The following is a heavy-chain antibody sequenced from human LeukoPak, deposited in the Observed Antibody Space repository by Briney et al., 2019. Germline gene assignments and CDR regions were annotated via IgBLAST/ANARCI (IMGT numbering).Heavy chain of an antibody. CDR2: IYHSGST. Sequence: PSETLSLTCTVSGGSISSGGYYWSWIRQPPGKGLEWIGYIYHSGSTYYNPSLKSRVTISVDRSKNQFSLKLSSVTAADTAVYYCARGAGVEASKNWFDPWGQGTLVTVSS. D-gene: IGHD3-3*01. V-gene: IGHV4-30-2*01. CDR1: GGSISSGGYY. CDR3: ARGAGVEASKNWFDP. J-gene: IGHJ5*02.